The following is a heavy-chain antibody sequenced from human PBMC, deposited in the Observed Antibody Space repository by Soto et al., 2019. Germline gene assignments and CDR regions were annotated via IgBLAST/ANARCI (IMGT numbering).Heavy chain of an antibody. J-gene: IGHJ6*02. CDR1: GGTFSSYA. CDR3: ARWEGYYYASSGYGMDV. Sequence: QVQLVQSGAEVKKPGSSVKVSCKASGGTFSSYAISWVRQAPGQGLEWMGGIIPIFGTANYAQKFQGRVTITADESTSTAYMELSSLRSEDTVVYYCARWEGYYYASSGYGMDVWGQGTTVTVSS. CDR2: IIPIFGTA. D-gene: IGHD3-22*01. V-gene: IGHV1-69*01.